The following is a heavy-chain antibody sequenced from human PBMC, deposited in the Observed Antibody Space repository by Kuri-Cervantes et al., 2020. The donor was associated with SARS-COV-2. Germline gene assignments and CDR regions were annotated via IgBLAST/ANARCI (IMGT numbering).Heavy chain of an antibody. CDR1: RGSIDRSPYY. D-gene: IGHD3-3*01. V-gene: IGHV4-39*07. Sequence: SETLSLTCTVSRGSIDRSPYYWGWIRQPPGKGLEWIGSILYNGNTHYKASLNSRVTISVDTSKNQFSLKLSSVTAADTAVYYCVKGGARIANSGVVIANWFDPWGQGTLVTVSS. CDR3: VKGGARIANSGVVIANWFDP. CDR2: ILYNGNT. J-gene: IGHJ5*02.